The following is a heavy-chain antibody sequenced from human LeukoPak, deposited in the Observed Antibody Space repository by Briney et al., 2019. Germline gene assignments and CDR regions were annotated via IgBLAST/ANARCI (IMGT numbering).Heavy chain of an antibody. D-gene: IGHD3/OR15-3a*01. CDR3: VRDKGLGRTERFDS. CDR1: GFSVTTTY. Sequence: GSLRLSCGVSGFSVTTTYMTWVRQAPGKGLEWGSLIFGESMTPYVIYVKGRFTISRDNSKHTVYLQMNRLRAEDTAMYFCVRDKGLGRTERFDSWGQGTLVT. CDR2: IFGESMT. V-gene: IGHV3-53*01. J-gene: IGHJ4*02.